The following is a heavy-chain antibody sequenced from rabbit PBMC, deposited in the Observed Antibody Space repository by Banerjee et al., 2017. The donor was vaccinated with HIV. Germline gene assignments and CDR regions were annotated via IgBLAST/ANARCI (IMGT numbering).Heavy chain of an antibody. CDR2: IYAGSGNT. Sequence: QSLEESGGGLVQPGASLTLTCKASGFDFSNNTMCWFRQAPGKGPEWIACIYAGSGNTAYASWAKGRFTIYKTSSTVDLQVTSLTAADTATYFCARDLTDVIGWNFGWRGPGTLVTVS. V-gene: IGHV1S40*01. J-gene: IGHJ2*01. CDR3: ARDLTDVIGWNFGW. CDR1: GFDFSNNT. D-gene: IGHD4-1*01.